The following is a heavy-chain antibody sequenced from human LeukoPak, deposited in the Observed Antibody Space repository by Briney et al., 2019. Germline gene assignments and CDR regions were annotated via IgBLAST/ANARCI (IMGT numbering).Heavy chain of an antibody. D-gene: IGHD1-1*01. Sequence: GGSLRLSCTASGFTFGDYAMSWVRQAPGKGLEWVGFIGSKAYGGTTEYAASVKGRFTISRDDSKSIAYLQMNSLKTEDTAVYYCTRATGTGARKFDYWGQGTLVTVSS. CDR1: GFTFGDYA. CDR3: TRATGTGARKFDY. CDR2: IGSKAYGGTT. J-gene: IGHJ4*02. V-gene: IGHV3-49*04.